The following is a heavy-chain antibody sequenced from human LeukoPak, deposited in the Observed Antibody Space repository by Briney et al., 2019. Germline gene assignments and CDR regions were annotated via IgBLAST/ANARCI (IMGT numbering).Heavy chain of an antibody. V-gene: IGHV3-30*02. CDR3: AKDIGSYYDY. J-gene: IGHJ4*02. Sequence: PGGSLRLSCVASGFTFSSNGMHWVRQAPGKGLEWVTFIQYDGSKKYYADSVKGRFTISRDNSKNTLYLEMNSLRAEDTAVYYGAKDIGSYYDYWGQGTLVTVSS. D-gene: IGHD3-10*01. CDR1: GFTFSSNG. CDR2: IQYDGSKK.